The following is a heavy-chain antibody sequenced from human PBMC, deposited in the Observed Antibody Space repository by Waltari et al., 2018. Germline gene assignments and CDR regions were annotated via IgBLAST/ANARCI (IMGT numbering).Heavy chain of an antibody. V-gene: IGHV1-18*01. CDR1: GYNFISYG. CDR3: ARTPPNWNYWFDP. CDR2: ISAYNGNT. J-gene: IGHJ5*02. D-gene: IGHD1-7*01. Sequence: QVQLVQSGAEVKKTGAPVKVSCTASGYNFISYGISWVRQAPGQGLEWMGWISAYNGNTNYAQKLQGRVTMTTDTSTSTAYMELRSLRSDDTAVYYCARTPPNWNYWFDPWGRGTLVTVSS.